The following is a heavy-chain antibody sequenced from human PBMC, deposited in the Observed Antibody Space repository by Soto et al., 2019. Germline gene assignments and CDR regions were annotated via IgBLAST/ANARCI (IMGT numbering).Heavy chain of an antibody. CDR3: VKRKADSACYES. D-gene: IGHD3-22*01. CDR2: ISVSGDST. V-gene: IGHV3-23*01. CDR1: GFTFNNYA. Sequence: GGSLRLSCAAAGFTFNNYAMTWVRQAPVKGLEWVSSISVSGDSTYYADSVKGRFTLSRDNSKNTLYLQMNSLRAEDTAAYYCVKRKADSACYESWGQGTLVTVSS. J-gene: IGHJ5*02.